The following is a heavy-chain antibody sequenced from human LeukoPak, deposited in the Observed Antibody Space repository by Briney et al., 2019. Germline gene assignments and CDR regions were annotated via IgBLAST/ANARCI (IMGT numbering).Heavy chain of an antibody. CDR2: IRYDGSNK. CDR3: ATLIVGARGGDAFDI. Sequence: GGSLRLSCAASGFTFSSYRMHWVRQAPGKGLEWVAFIRYDGSNKYYADSVKGRFTISRDNSKNTLYLRMNSLRAEDTAVYYCATLIVGARGGDAFDIWGQGTMVTVSS. D-gene: IGHD1-26*01. J-gene: IGHJ3*02. V-gene: IGHV3-30*02. CDR1: GFTFSSYR.